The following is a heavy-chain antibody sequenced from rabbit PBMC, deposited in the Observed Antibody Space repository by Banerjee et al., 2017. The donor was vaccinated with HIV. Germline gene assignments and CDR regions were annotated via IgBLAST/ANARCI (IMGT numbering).Heavy chain of an antibody. CDR1: GFDFSSNA. Sequence: QQQLEESGGGLVKPGGTLTLTCKASGFDFSSNAMCWVRQAPGKGVEWIACIYTGSSGSAWYASWVNGRFTISRSTSLNTVDLKMTSLTGADTATYFCARSTSGYDIGDLWGQGTLVTVS. CDR3: ARSTSGYDIGDL. J-gene: IGHJ4*01. D-gene: IGHD1-1*01. V-gene: IGHV1S43*01. CDR2: IYTGSSGSA.